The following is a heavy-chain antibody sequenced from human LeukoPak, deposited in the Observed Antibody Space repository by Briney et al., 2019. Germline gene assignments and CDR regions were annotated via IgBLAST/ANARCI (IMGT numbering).Heavy chain of an antibody. D-gene: IGHD3-16*01. J-gene: IGHJ4*01. CDR2: SDPENGKT. CDR1: GYIFTELS. V-gene: IGHV1-24*01. CDR3: AIDTVYYDPPSY. Sequence: ASVKVSCKVSGYIFTELSMHWVRQSPGKGLEWMGGSDPENGKTVYAQNFQGRVTMTEDTSTDTAYMELTSLTPDDTAIYYCAIDTVYYDPPSYWGQGTLVTVSS.